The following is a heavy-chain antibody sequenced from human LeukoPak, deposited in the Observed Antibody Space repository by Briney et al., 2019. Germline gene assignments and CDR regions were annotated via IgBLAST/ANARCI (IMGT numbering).Heavy chain of an antibody. CDR3: ARLYYGGITYYYYYMDV. Sequence: SETLSLTCAVSGYSISSGYYWGWIRQPPGRGLEWIGIIYHSGSTYYNPSLQSRVTISVDTSKNQFSRKLSSVTAADTAVYYCARLYYGGITYYYYYMDVWGKGTTVTVSS. J-gene: IGHJ6*03. CDR2: IYHSGST. V-gene: IGHV4-38-2*01. D-gene: IGHD4-23*01. CDR1: GYSISSGYY.